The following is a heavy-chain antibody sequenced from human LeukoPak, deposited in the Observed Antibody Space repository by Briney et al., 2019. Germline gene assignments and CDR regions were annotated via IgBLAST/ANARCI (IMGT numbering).Heavy chain of an antibody. CDR1: GYTFTVYY. Sequence: GALVKVSCKASGYTFTVYYMHWVRQASGQGLEYMGWINPNSGGTNYAQKFQGRVTMTRDTSITTAYMELSRLTSDDTAVYYCARDRGDPYSFDYWGQGTMVTVSS. D-gene: IGHD2-21*01. J-gene: IGHJ4*02. CDR3: ARDRGDPYSFDY. V-gene: IGHV1-2*02. CDR2: INPNSGGT.